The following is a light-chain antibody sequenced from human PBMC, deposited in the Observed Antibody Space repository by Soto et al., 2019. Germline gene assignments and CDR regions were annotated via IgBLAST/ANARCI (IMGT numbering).Light chain of an antibody. CDR2: LGS. V-gene: IGKV2-28*01. CDR3: MQALQSPRT. CDR1: QPHLNSNGFNY. J-gene: IGKJ2*02. Sequence: DVVMTQSPLSLLVPPGEPASISCRSSQPHLNSNGFNYLDWYFQRPGQSPQLLIFLGSTRASGVPDRFSGSGSGTDFTLKISRVEAEDVGVYYCMQALQSPRTFGQGTKLEIK.